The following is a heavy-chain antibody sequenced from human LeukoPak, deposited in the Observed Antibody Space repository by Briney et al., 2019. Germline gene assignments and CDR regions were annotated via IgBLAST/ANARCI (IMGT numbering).Heavy chain of an antibody. J-gene: IGHJ3*02. CDR1: GGSISSSSYY. V-gene: IGHV4-39*01. CDR3: ARRLTSWAVAETPPGDDAFDI. CDR2: IYYSGST. D-gene: IGHD6-19*01. Sequence: PSETLSLTCTVSGGSISSSSYYWGWIRQPPGKGLEWIGSIYYSGSTYYNPSLKSRVTISVDTSKNQFSLKLSSVTAADTAVYYCARRLTSWAVAETPPGDDAFDIWGQGTMVTVSS.